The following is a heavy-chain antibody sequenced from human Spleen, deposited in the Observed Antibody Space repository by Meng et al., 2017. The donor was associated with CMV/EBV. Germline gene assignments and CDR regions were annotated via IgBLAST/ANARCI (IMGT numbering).Heavy chain of an antibody. CDR3: ARDSSGYYPLLD. D-gene: IGHD3-22*01. V-gene: IGHV1-46*01. J-gene: IGHJ1*01. CDR2: INPSGGST. Sequence: SCKASGYTFTNYDMHWVRQAPGQGLEWMGIINPSGGSTSYAQKFQGRVTMTRDTSTSTVYMELSSLRSEDTAVYYCARDSSGYYPLLDWGQGTLVTVSS. CDR1: GYTFTNYD.